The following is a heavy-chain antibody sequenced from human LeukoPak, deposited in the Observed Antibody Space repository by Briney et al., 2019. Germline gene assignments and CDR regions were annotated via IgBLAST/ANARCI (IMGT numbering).Heavy chain of an antibody. CDR1: GLTFSSYG. V-gene: IGHV3-30*02. CDR3: AKDFLPGYYSDNSGYYYPY. CDR2: IRYDGSNK. J-gene: IGHJ4*02. Sequence: QAGGSLRLSCAASGLTFSSYGMHWVRQAPGKGLEWVAFIRYDGSNKYYADSVKGRFTISRDNSKNTLYLQMNSLRAEDTAVYYCAKDFLPGYYSDNSGYYYPYWGQGTLVTVSS. D-gene: IGHD3-22*01.